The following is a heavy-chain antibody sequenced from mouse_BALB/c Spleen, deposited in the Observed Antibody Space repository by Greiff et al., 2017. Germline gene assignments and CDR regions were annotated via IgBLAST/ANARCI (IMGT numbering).Heavy chain of an antibody. Sequence: EVQLVESGGGLVQPGGSLKLSCAASGFTFSSYTMSWVRQTPEKRLEWVADISNGGGSTYYPDTVKGRFTISRDNAKNTLYLQLSSLKSEDTAMYYCASQNYYGSSYALAYWGQGTLVTVSA. CDR3: ASQNYYGSSYALAY. V-gene: IGHV5-12-2*01. CDR2: ISNGGGST. D-gene: IGHD1-1*01. J-gene: IGHJ3*01. CDR1: GFTFSSYT.